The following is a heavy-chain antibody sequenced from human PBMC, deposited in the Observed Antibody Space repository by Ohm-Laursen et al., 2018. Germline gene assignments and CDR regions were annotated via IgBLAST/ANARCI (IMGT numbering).Heavy chain of an antibody. Sequence: GTLSLTCAVYGGSFSGYYWSWIRQPPGKGLEWIGEINHSGSTNYNPSLKSRVTISVDTSKNQFSLKLSSVTAADTAVYYCARALYYYDSSGYPQWGQGTLVTVSS. V-gene: IGHV4-34*01. CDR3: ARALYYYDSSGYPQ. D-gene: IGHD3-22*01. J-gene: IGHJ4*02. CDR1: GGSFSGYY. CDR2: INHSGST.